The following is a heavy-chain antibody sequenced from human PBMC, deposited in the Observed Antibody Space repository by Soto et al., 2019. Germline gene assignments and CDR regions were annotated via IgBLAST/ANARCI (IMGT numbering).Heavy chain of an antibody. CDR2: ISWSSGSI. D-gene: IGHD6-6*01. CDR1: GFTFDDYA. CDR3: AKDAGRIAAHGMDV. J-gene: IGHJ6*04. V-gene: IGHV3-9*01. Sequence: GGSLRLSCAASGFTFDDYAMHWVRQAPGKGLEWVSGISWSSGSIGYADSVKGRFTISRDNAKNSLYLQMNSLRAEDTALYYCAKDAGRIAAHGMDVWGKGTTVTVSS.